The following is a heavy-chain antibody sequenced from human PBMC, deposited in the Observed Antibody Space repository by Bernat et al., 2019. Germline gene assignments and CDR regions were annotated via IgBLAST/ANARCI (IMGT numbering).Heavy chain of an antibody. CDR3: AKENEGYSSSWYDY. V-gene: IGHV3-23*01. D-gene: IGHD6-13*01. Sequence: EVQLLESGGGLVQPGGSLRLSCAASGFTFSSYPMSWVRQAPGKGLEWVSLINGGGGSTYYADSVKGRFTISRDNSKNTLYLQMNSLRAEDTAVYYCAKENEGYSSSWYDYWGQGTLVTVSS. J-gene: IGHJ4*02. CDR1: GFTFSSYP. CDR2: INGGGGST.